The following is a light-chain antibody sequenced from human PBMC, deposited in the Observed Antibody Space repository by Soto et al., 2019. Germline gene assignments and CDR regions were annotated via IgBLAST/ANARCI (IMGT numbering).Light chain of an antibody. CDR1: QGIRSE. Sequence: AIQMTQSPSSLSASVGDRVTITCRASQGIRSELLCYQQKPGKAPNLLIYTASTLQSGVQSRFSGSGSGTDFTLTISSLQPEDFATYYCIQDYNYPLTFGGGTKVDIK. V-gene: IGKV1-6*01. CDR3: IQDYNYPLT. CDR2: TAS. J-gene: IGKJ4*01.